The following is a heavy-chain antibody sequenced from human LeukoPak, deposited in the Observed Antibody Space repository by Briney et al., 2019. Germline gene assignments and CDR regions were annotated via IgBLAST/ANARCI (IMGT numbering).Heavy chain of an antibody. CDR1: GFTFSSYA. CDR3: AKDETHIVVVPGV. CDR2: ISGSGGST. V-gene: IGHV3-23*01. Sequence: GGSLRLSCAASGFTFSSYAMSWVRQAPGKGLEWVSGISGSGGSTYYAGSVKGRFTISRDNSKNTLYLQMNSLRAEDTAVYYCAKDETHIVVVPGVWGQGTMVAVSS. D-gene: IGHD2-21*01. J-gene: IGHJ3*01.